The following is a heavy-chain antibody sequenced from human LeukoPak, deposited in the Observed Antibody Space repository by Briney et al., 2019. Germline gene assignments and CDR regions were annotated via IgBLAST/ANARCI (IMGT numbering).Heavy chain of an antibody. Sequence: PGGSLRLSCAASGFTFSNYWMNWVRQAPGKGLEWVANIKEDGSEKYYVDSVKGRFTISRDNAKNSLYLQMNSLRADDTAVYYCARDGGYSSGWYYYYYMDVWGKGTTVTVSS. D-gene: IGHD6-19*01. CDR2: IKEDGSEK. CDR1: GFTFSNYW. J-gene: IGHJ6*03. V-gene: IGHV3-7*01. CDR3: ARDGGYSSGWYYYYYMDV.